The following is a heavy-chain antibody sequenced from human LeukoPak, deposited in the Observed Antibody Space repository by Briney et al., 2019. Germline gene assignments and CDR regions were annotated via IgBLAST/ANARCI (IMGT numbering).Heavy chain of an antibody. Sequence: PSETLSLTCTVSGGSISSGGYYWSWVRQHPGKGLEWIGYIYYSGSTYYNPSLKSRVTISVDTSKNQFPLKLSSVTAADTAVYYCARTVSNYGDSLDAFDIWGQGTMVTVSS. CDR1: GGSISSGGYY. J-gene: IGHJ3*02. D-gene: IGHD4-17*01. CDR2: IYYSGST. V-gene: IGHV4-31*03. CDR3: ARTVSNYGDSLDAFDI.